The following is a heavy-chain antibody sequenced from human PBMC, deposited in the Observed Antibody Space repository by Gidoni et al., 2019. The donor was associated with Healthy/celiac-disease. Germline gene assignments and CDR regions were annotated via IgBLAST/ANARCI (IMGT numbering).Heavy chain of an antibody. Sequence: EVQLLESGGGLVQPGGSLRLSCAASGFPFSSYAMSWVRQARGKGLEWVSAISGSGGSTYYADSVKGRFTISRDNSKNTLYLQMNSLRAEDTAVYYCAKDDYDIPSYFDYWGQGTLVTVSS. D-gene: IGHD3-9*01. CDR3: AKDDYDIPSYFDY. J-gene: IGHJ4*02. V-gene: IGHV3-23*01. CDR1: GFPFSSYA. CDR2: ISGSGGST.